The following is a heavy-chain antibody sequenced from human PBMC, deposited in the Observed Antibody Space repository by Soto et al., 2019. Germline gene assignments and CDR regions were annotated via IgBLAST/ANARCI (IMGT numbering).Heavy chain of an antibody. CDR2: IDTVDDT. D-gene: IGHD1-7*01. J-gene: IGHJ6*03. CDR3: ARSETGTGYMDV. Sequence: EVQLVESGGGLVQPGRSLRLSCAASGFTLSRYAMHWVRQPTGKGLEWVSHIDTVDDTYYAGSVKGRFTTSRDKANNSLYLQMNTLGAGDTAVYYCARSETGTGYMDVWGKGTTVTVSS. CDR1: GFTLSRYA. V-gene: IGHV3-13*01.